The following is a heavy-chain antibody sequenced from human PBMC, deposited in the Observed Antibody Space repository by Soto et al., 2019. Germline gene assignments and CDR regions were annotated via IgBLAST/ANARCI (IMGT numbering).Heavy chain of an antibody. Sequence: GGSLRLSCAASGFTFSSYGMHWVRQAPEKGLEWEAVIWYEGSNKYYAESVKGRFTNSRDKSKNTLYMQKNSLRAEDKAVNYIAAATGGSYGPYYYYGMDVWGQGTTVTVSS. D-gene: IGHD1-26*01. CDR1: GFTFSSYG. CDR2: IWYEGSNK. J-gene: IGHJ6*02. CDR3: AAATGGSYGPYYYYGMDV. V-gene: IGHV3-33*04.